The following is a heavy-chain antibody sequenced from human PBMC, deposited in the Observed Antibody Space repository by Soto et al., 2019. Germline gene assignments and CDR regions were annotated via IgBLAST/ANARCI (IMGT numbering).Heavy chain of an antibody. CDR3: ARDSRYCSGGSCYEQDY. CDR1: GFTFSSYA. V-gene: IGHV3-30-3*01. J-gene: IGHJ4*03. Sequence: GGSLRLSCAASGFTFSSYAMHWVRQAPGKGLEWVAVISYDGSNKYYADSVKGRFTISRDNSKNTLYLQMNSLRAEDTAAYYCARDSRYCSGGSCYEQDYWGQGTTVTVSS. D-gene: IGHD2-15*01. CDR2: ISYDGSNK.